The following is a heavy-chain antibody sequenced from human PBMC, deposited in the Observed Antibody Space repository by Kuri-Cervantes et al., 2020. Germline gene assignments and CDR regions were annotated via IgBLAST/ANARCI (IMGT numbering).Heavy chain of an antibody. J-gene: IGHJ4*02. V-gene: IGHV3-74*01. CDR2: IYSDGSGT. Sequence: GGSLRLSCAASGFTFNNYGMHWVRQAPGKGLVWVSRIYSDGSGTNYVDSVKGRFTISRDNAKNTLYLQMHSLRVEDTAVYFCARGEYTTCLTGDLFDHWGQGTLVTVSS. CDR3: ARGEYTTCLTGDLFDH. CDR1: GFTFNNYG. D-gene: IGHD2/OR15-2a*01.